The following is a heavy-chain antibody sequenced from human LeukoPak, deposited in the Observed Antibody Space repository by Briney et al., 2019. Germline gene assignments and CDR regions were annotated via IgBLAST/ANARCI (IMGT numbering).Heavy chain of an antibody. CDR1: GYTFTGYR. CDR3: ARDYCSSTSCLFVY. CDR2: INPNSGDT. D-gene: IGHD2-2*01. V-gene: IGHV1-2*06. J-gene: IGHJ4*02. Sequence: ASVKDSCKASGYTFTGYRMLWVRPAPGQGLEGMGRINPNSGDTNYAQKFQGRVTMTRDTSISTAYMELSRLRSDDTAVYYCARDYCSSTSCLFVYWGQGTLVTVSS.